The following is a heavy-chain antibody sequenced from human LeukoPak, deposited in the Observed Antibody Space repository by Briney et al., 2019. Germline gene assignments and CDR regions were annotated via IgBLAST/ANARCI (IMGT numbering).Heavy chain of an antibody. V-gene: IGHV1-8*01. Sequence: ASVKVSCKASGYTFTSYDINWVRQATGQGLEWMGWMNPNSGNTGYAQKFQGRVTMTRNTSIGTAYMELSSLRSEDTAVYYCARGRRMWFGELLYSKNWFDPWGQGTLVTVSS. J-gene: IGHJ5*02. D-gene: IGHD3-10*01. CDR2: MNPNSGNT. CDR1: GYTFTSYD. CDR3: ARGRRMWFGELLYSKNWFDP.